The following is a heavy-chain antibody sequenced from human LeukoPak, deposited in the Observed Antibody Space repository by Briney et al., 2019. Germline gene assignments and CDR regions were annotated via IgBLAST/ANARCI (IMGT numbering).Heavy chain of an antibody. D-gene: IGHD2-2*01. J-gene: IGHJ1*01. Sequence: SETLSLTCAVYGGSFSGYYWSWIRQPPGKGLEWIGEINHSGSTNYNPSLKSRVTISVDTSKNQFSLKLSSVTAADTAVYYCATGPRPQLISRKYLQHWRQGTLVTVSS. CDR3: ATGPRPQLISRKYLQH. CDR2: INHSGST. CDR1: GGSFSGYY. V-gene: IGHV4-34*01.